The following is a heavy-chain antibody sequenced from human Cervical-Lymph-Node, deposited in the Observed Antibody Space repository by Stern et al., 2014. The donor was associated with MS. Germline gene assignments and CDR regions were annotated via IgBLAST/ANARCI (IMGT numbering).Heavy chain of an antibody. CDR1: GFVFRRYA. J-gene: IGHJ4*02. CDR3: AKGGSGSYLD. D-gene: IGHD1-26*01. Sequence: QVQLVESGGGVVQPGRSLRLSCAASGFVFRRYALHWVRQAPGKGREWVALISYDGRDKYYTDSVKGRFTVSRDNSNNTVDLEMNSLRLEDTAVYYCAKGGSGSYLDWGQGSLVTVSS. CDR2: ISYDGRDK. V-gene: IGHV3-30*04.